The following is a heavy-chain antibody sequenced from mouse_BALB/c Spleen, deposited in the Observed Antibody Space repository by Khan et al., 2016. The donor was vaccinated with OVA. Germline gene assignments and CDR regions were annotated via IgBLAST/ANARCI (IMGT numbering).Heavy chain of an antibody. CDR3: ANHGSSSAWLTY. CDR2: INPSTGYT. J-gene: IGHJ3*01. CDR1: GYTFTSYW. D-gene: IGHD1-1*01. V-gene: IGHV1-7*01. Sequence: QVHVKQSGAELAKPGASVKMSCKASGYTFTSYWMHWVKQRPGQGLEWIGYINPSTGYTEYNQRFKDKATLTADKSSSTAYMQLSSLTSEESAVYYWANHGSSSAWLTYWGQGTLVTVSA.